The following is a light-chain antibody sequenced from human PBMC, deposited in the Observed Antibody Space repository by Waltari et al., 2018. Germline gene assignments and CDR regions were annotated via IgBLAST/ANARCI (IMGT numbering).Light chain of an antibody. Sequence: DIQLTQSPSFLSASVGDRVSITCRASEGISSYLAWYQQRPGKAPKLLIYAASTLHSGVPSRFSGSGSGTEFTLTISSLQPVDFATYYCQLLNPYPRTFGQGTKVEIK. CDR2: AAS. J-gene: IGKJ1*01. CDR3: QLLNPYPRT. V-gene: IGKV1-9*01. CDR1: EGISSY.